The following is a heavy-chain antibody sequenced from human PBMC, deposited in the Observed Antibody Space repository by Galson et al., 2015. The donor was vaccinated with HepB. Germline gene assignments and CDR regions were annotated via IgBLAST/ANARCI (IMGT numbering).Heavy chain of an antibody. CDR3: ARWLSSSWYADY. CDR1: GFTFSSYA. D-gene: IGHD6-13*01. J-gene: IGHJ4*02. V-gene: IGHV3-30*04. Sequence: SLRLSCAASGFTFSSYAMHRVRQAPGKGLEWVAVISYDGSNKYYADSVKGRFTISRDNSKNSLYLQMNSLRAEDTAVYYCARWLSSSWYADYWGQGTLVTVSS. CDR2: ISYDGSNK.